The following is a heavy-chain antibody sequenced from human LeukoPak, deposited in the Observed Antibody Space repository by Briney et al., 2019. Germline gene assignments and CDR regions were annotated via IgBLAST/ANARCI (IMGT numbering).Heavy chain of an antibody. J-gene: IGHJ4*02. CDR2: ISGYNGHT. D-gene: IGHD6-6*01. CDR1: GYTFPDYG. V-gene: IGHV1-18*01. Sequence: ASVRVSCKASGYTFPDYGISWVRQAPGQGLEWVGWISGYNGHTNYAQKFQGRVTMTTDTSTSTVYMELRTLRSDDTAVYYCARDQNIAGRPDYWGRGTLVTVSS. CDR3: ARDQNIAGRPDY.